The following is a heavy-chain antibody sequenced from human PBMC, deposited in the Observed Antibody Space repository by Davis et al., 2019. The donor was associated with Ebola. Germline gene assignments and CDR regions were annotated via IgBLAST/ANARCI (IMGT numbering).Heavy chain of an antibody. J-gene: IGHJ6*02. CDR3: AREQEARYGMDV. CDR2: VGADGDT. Sequence: GESLKISCTASGFTFSTYDMHWVRQVIGKGLEWVSTVGADGDTYYTDSVKGRFTISRANAKKSLYLQMTSLKAGDTAIYYCAREQEARYGMDVWGQGITVTVSS. V-gene: IGHV3-13*01. CDR1: GFTFSTYD.